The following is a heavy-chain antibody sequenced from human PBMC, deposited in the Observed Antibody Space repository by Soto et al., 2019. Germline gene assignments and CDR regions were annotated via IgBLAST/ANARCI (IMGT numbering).Heavy chain of an antibody. V-gene: IGHV3-30-3*01. CDR2: ISYDGSNK. Sequence: QVQLVESGGGVVQPGRSLRLSCAASGFTFSSYAMHWVRQAPGKGLEWVAVISYDGSNKYYADSVKGRFTISRDNSKNTLYLQMNSLRAEDTAVYYCASPYDDPPVYAFDIWGQGTMVTVSS. D-gene: IGHD3-3*01. CDR3: ASPYDDPPVYAFDI. CDR1: GFTFSSYA. J-gene: IGHJ3*02.